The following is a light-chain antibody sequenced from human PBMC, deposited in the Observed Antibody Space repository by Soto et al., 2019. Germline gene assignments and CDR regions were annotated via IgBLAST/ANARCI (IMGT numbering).Light chain of an antibody. V-gene: IGLV6-57*01. CDR1: SGSIASNY. CDR3: QSYDATNQV. CDR2: EDN. J-gene: IGLJ3*02. Sequence: NFMLTQPHSVSESPGKTVIISCTRSSGSIASNYVQWYQQRPGSSPTTVIYEDNQRPSGVPDRFSGSIDSSSNSASLTISRLETEDEAGYYCQSYDATNQVLGGRTKVTVL.